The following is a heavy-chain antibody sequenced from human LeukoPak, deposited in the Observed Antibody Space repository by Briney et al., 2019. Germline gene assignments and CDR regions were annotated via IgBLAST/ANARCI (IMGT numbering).Heavy chain of an antibody. Sequence: GGSLRLSCAASGFTFSSYAMSWVRQAPGKGLEWVSSISSSSSYIYYADSVKGRFTISRDNAKNSLYLQMNSLRAEDTAVYYCARAEDGEDKVGAFDIWGQGTMVTVSS. CDR3: ARAEDGEDKVGAFDI. CDR1: GFTFSSYA. CDR2: ISSSSSYI. J-gene: IGHJ3*02. V-gene: IGHV3-21*01. D-gene: IGHD1-26*01.